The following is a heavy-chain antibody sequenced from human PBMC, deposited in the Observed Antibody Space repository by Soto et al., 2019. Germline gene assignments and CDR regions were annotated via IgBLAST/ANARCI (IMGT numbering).Heavy chain of an antibody. Sequence: PGGSLRLSCAASGFTFSDYYMSWIRQAPGKGLEWVSYISSSGSTIYYADSVKGRFTISRDNAKNSLYLQMNSLRAEDTAVYYCARDKSSGQWLVPKYYYYMDVWGKGTTVTVSS. CDR3: ARDKSSGQWLVPKYYYYMDV. D-gene: IGHD6-19*01. CDR1: GFTFSDYY. V-gene: IGHV3-11*01. J-gene: IGHJ6*03. CDR2: ISSSGSTI.